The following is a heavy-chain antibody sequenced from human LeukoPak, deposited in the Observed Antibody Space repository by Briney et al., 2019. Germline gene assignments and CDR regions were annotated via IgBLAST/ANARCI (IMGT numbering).Heavy chain of an antibody. J-gene: IGHJ4*02. V-gene: IGHV3-23*01. Sequence: PGGSLRLSCAASGFTFSSYAMSWVRQAPGKGLEWVSAISGSGGSTYYADSVKGRFTISRDNSKNTLYLQMNSLRAEDTAVYYCAKDPPYYYDSSGLFRGYWGQGTLVTVSS. D-gene: IGHD3-22*01. CDR2: ISGSGGST. CDR3: AKDPPYYYDSSGLFRGY. CDR1: GFTFSSYA.